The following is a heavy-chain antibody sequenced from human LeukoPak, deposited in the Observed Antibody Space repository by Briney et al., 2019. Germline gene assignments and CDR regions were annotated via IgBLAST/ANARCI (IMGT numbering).Heavy chain of an antibody. Sequence: SETLSLTCTVSGDSVSSGAHYWSWIRQPPGKGLEWIGYLYYSGSTNYDPSLKSRVTISLDTSKNQFSLKLSSVTAADTAVYYCASLGSYRVPDYWGQGTLVTVSS. CDR3: ASLGSYRVPDY. CDR1: GDSVSSGAHY. V-gene: IGHV4-61*08. J-gene: IGHJ4*02. D-gene: IGHD3-16*02. CDR2: LYYSGST.